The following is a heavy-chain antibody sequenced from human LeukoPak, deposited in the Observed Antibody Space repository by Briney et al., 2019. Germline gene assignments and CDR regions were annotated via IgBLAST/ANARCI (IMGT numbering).Heavy chain of an antibody. J-gene: IGHJ4*02. CDR2: ISSSGSPI. CDR1: GSTFSSYS. D-gene: IGHD3-10*01. V-gene: IGHV3-48*01. Sequence: PGGSLRLSCAASGSTFSSYSMNWVRQAPGKGPEWILHISSSGSPIYYADSVKGRFTISRGNAKNSLYLQMNSLRAEDTAVYYCARDRRFGELLSVPGYWGQGTLVIVSS. CDR3: ARDRRFGELLSVPGY.